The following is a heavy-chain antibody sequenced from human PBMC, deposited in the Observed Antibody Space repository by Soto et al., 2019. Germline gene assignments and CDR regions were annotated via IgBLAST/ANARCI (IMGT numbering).Heavy chain of an antibody. CDR2: IYPGDSDR. CDR1: GYSFDNYW. Sequence: GESLRISCKGSGYSFDNYWIGWVRQMPGKGLEWMAIIYPGDSDRGYSPSFQGEVTISAAQSISTAYLQSSSLKASDTANYYCVRYRSRDYYYGMDVWGQGTTVTVSS. V-gene: IGHV5-51*01. J-gene: IGHJ6*02. CDR3: VRYRSRDYYYGMDV. D-gene: IGHD1-26*01.